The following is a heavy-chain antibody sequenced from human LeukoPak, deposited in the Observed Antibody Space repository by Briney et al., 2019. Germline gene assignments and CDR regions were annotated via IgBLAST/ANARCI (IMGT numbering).Heavy chain of an antibody. J-gene: IGHJ4*02. D-gene: IGHD3-22*01. V-gene: IGHV4-59*12. CDR2: IYYSGST. CDR1: DGSISSCY. Sequence: SETLSLTCTVSDGSISSCYWSWIRQPPGKGLEWIGYIYYSGSTNYNPSLKSRVTISVDTSKNQFSLKLSSVTAADTAVYYCARETYYYDSSGPIDRRSLYYFDYWGQGTLVTVSS. CDR3: ARETYYYDSSGPIDRRSLYYFDY.